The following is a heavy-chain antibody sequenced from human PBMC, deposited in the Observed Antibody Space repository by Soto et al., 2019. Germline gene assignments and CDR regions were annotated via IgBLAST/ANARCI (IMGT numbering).Heavy chain of an antibody. V-gene: IGHV3-23*01. CDR3: AKEDCSGGSCYSRAPHAFDI. J-gene: IGHJ3*02. CDR1: GFTFSSYA. CDR2: ISGSGGST. Sequence: GGSLRLSCAASGFTFSSYAMSWVRQAPGKGLEWVSAISGSGGSTYYADSVKGRFTISRDNSKNTLYLQMNSLRAEDTAVYYCAKEDCSGGSCYSRAPHAFDIWGQGTMVTVSS. D-gene: IGHD2-15*01.